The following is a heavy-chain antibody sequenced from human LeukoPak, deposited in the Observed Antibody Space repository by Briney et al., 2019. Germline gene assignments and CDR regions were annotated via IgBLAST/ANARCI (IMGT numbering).Heavy chain of an antibody. D-gene: IGHD6-13*01. CDR3: VKGIAGGPYYFDY. V-gene: IGHV3-64D*06. CDR1: GFTFSNYA. CDR2: ISSNGGST. J-gene: IGHJ4*02. Sequence: PGRSLRLSCTASGFTFSNYAMHWVRQAPGKGLEYVSAISSNGGSTYYADSVKGRFTISRDNSKNTLYLQMSSLRVEDTAVFYCVKGIAGGPYYFDYWGQGTLVTVSS.